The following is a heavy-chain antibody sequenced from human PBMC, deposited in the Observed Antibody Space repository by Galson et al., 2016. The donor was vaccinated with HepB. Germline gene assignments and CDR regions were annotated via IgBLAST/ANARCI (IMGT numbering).Heavy chain of an antibody. J-gene: IGHJ4*02. CDR3: ARDEGPITGTTKFDY. CDR2: IIPIVGIP. D-gene: IGHD1-7*01. Sequence: SVKVSCKASGGTLSRYAINWVRQAPGQGLEWMGRIIPIVGIPNHAQKFQGSVTITADKSTSTAYMELSSLRSEDTAVYYCARDEGPITGTTKFDYWGQGTLVTVSS. V-gene: IGHV1-69*04. CDR1: GGTLSRYA.